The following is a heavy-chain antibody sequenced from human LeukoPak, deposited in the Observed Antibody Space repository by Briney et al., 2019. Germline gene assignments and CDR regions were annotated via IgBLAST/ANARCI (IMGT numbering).Heavy chain of an antibody. CDR3: AKEHYYYDILTGYYDLSFDY. J-gene: IGHJ4*02. V-gene: IGHV3-23*01. CDR1: GFTFSSYA. CDR2: ISGSGGST. D-gene: IGHD3-9*01. Sequence: GGSLRLSCAASGFTFSSYAMSWVRQAPGKGLEWVSAISGSGGSTYYADSVKGRFTISRDNSKNTLYLQMNSLRAEDTAVYYCAKEHYYYDILTGYYDLSFDYWGQGTLVTVSS.